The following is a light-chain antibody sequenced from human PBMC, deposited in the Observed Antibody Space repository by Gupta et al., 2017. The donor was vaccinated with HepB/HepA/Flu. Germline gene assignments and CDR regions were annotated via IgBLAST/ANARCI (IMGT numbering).Light chain of an antibody. Sequence: EIVMTQSPATLSVSPGESATLCCRSSQSVSSNLAWYQQKPGQAPRLLIDGASTRATGIPARFSGSGAGTEFTLTIRSLQSEDFAVYYCQQYNNWPYTFGQGTKLEIK. J-gene: IGKJ2*01. V-gene: IGKV3-15*01. CDR1: QSVSSN. CDR3: QQYNNWPYT. CDR2: GAS.